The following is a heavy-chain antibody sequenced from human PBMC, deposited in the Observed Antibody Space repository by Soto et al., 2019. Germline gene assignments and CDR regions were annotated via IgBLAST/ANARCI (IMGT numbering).Heavy chain of an antibody. V-gene: IGHV4-34*01. CDR2: INHSGST. CDR1: GGSFSGYY. D-gene: IGHD2-15*01. CDR3: ARRIVVVRHANWFDP. J-gene: IGHJ5*02. Sequence: SETLSLTCAVYGGSFSGYYWSWIRQPPGKGLEWIGEINHSGSTNYNPSLKSRVTISVDTSKNQFSLKLSSVTAADTAVYYCARRIVVVRHANWFDPWGQGTLVTVSS.